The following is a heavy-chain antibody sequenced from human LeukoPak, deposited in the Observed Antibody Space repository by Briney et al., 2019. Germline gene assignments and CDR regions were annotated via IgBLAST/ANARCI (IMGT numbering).Heavy chain of an antibody. CDR2: IYYSGST. CDR1: GDSISDYY. D-gene: IGHD6-13*01. V-gene: IGHV4-59*08. J-gene: IGHJ5*02. Sequence: SETLSLTCAVSGDSISDYYWSWIRQPPGKGLEWIGYIYYSGSTNYNPSLKSRVTISVDTSKNQFSLKLSSVTAADTVVYYCARAYSSSWYFNWFDPWGQGTLVTVSS. CDR3: ARAYSSSWYFNWFDP.